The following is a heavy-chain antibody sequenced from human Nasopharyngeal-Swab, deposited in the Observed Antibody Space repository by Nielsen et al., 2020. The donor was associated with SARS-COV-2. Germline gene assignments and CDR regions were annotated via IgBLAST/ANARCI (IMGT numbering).Heavy chain of an antibody. CDR1: GFTFNNFE. CDR2: ISTSGTTM. J-gene: IGHJ4*02. CDR3: ARGSLFDNSGYYLDFDA. V-gene: IGHV3-48*03. Sequence: GGSLRLSCAAAGFTFNNFELTWVRQAPGKGLEWLSSISTSGTTMDYADSVKGRFTISRDDAKNSLYLQMNSLRVEDTAVYYCARGSLFDNSGYYLDFDAWGQGTLVTVSS. D-gene: IGHD3-22*01.